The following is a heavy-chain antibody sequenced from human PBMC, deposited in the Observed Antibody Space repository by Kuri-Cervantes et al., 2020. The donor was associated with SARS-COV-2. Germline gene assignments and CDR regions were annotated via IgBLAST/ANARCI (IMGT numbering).Heavy chain of an antibody. J-gene: IGHJ4*01. CDR2: IRGSGGSI. Sequence: GESLKISCAASEFIFSNYVMSWVRQAPGKGLEWVSTIRGSGGSIYYADSVKGRFTISRDNAKNSLYLQMNSLRAEDTAVYYCARIGASDFWSGYYPYYFDYWGHGTLVTVSS. CDR1: EFIFSNYV. D-gene: IGHD3-3*01. CDR3: ARIGASDFWSGYYPYYFDY. V-gene: IGHV3-21*01.